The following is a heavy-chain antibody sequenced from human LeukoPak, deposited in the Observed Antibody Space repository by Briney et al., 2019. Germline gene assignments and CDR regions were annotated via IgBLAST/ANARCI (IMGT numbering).Heavy chain of an antibody. Sequence: ASVKVSCKASGYTFTSYDINWVRQATGQGLEWMGWMNPNSGNTGYAQKFQGRVTMTRNTSISTAYMELSSPRSEDTAVYYCAKDRSPDEAAAAYFDYWGQGTLVTVSS. D-gene: IGHD6-13*01. V-gene: IGHV1-8*01. CDR3: AKDRSPDEAAAAYFDY. J-gene: IGHJ4*02. CDR1: GYTFTSYD. CDR2: MNPNSGNT.